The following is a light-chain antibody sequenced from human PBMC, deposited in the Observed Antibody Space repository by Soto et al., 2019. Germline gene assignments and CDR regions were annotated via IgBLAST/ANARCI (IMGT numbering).Light chain of an antibody. J-gene: IGLJ1*01. Sequence: QSALTQPASVSGSPGQSITISCTGTSSDVGGYNYVSWYQQHPGKAPKLMIYDVSNRPSGVSNRLSGSKSGNTASLTISGLQAEDEADYHCSSYTSSSTYVFGTGTKLTVL. CDR2: DVS. V-gene: IGLV2-14*01. CDR1: SSDVGGYNY. CDR3: SSYTSSSTYV.